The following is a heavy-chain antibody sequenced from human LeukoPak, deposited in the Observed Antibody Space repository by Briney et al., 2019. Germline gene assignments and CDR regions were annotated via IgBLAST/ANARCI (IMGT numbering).Heavy chain of an antibody. Sequence: ASVKVSCKASGYTFTGYYMHWVRQAPGQGLECMGWINPNSGGTNYAQKFQGRVTMTRDTSISTAYMELSRLRSDDTAVYYCARGIVVVPADYYYYGMDVWGQGTTVTVSS. V-gene: IGHV1-2*02. CDR1: GYTFTGYY. D-gene: IGHD2-2*01. J-gene: IGHJ6*02. CDR3: ARGIVVVPADYYYYGMDV. CDR2: INPNSGGT.